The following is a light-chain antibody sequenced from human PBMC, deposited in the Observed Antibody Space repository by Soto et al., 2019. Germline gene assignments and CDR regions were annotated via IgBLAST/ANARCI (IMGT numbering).Light chain of an antibody. CDR3: QQSYSTPFT. V-gene: IGKV1-39*01. J-gene: IGKJ5*01. CDR2: AAS. CDR1: QSISSY. Sequence: DIEMTQSPSSLSSSVGDIFTTTCRASQSISSYLNWYQQKPGKAPKLLIYAASSLQSGVPSRFSGSGSGTDFTLTISSLQPEDFATYYCQQSYSTPFTFGQGTRLEIK.